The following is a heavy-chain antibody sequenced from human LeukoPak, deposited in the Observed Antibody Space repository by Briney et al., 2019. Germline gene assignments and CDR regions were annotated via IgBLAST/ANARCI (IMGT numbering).Heavy chain of an antibody. CDR2: INAGNGNT. CDR3: ARVADSSGYWLYFQH. CDR1: GYTFTSYA. V-gene: IGHV1-3*03. Sequence: ASVKVSCKASGYTFTSYAMHWVRQAPGQRREWMGWINAGNGNTKYSQEFQGRVTITRDTSASTAYMELSSLRSEDMAVYYCARVADSSGYWLYFQHWGQGTLVTVSS. J-gene: IGHJ1*01. D-gene: IGHD3-22*01.